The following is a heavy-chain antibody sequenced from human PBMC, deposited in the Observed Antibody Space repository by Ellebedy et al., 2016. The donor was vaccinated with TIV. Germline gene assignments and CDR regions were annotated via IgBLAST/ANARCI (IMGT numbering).Heavy chain of an antibody. J-gene: IGHJ3*02. CDR1: GFTFSNFW. CDR3: ANGAYDI. V-gene: IGHV3-7*01. CDR2: LNQDGSDK. Sequence: GESLKISCAASGFTFSNFWMSWVRQAPGKGLEWVANLNQDGSDKYCVDSVKGRFTISRDNAKISLYLQMNSLTAEDTAVYYCANGAYDIWGQGTMVTVSS. D-gene: IGHD5-24*01.